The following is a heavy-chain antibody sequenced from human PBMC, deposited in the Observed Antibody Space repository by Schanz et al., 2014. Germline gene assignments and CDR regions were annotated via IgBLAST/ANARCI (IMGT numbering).Heavy chain of an antibody. Sequence: EVQLVESGGGLVKPGGFLRLSCAASGFTFGDYAMTWVRQAPGKGLEWVSAINTGVNTYYADSVRGRFTMSRDNSKNTLYLQMNSLRAGDAAVYYCARGLIAAAGGAFDYWGQGTLVTVSP. CDR3: ARGLIAAAGGAFDY. CDR2: INTGVNT. V-gene: IGHV3-23*04. J-gene: IGHJ4*02. D-gene: IGHD6-13*01. CDR1: GFTFGDYA.